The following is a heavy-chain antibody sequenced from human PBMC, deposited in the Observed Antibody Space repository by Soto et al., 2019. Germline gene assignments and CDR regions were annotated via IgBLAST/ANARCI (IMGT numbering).Heavy chain of an antibody. D-gene: IGHD6-13*01. J-gene: IGHJ6*03. CDR2: IYSGGST. CDR3: ATQEAAANYYYYYMDV. Sequence: PGGSLRLSCAASGFTVSSNYMSWVRQAPGKGLEWVSVIYSGGSTYYADSVKGRFTISRDNSKNTLYLQMNSLRAEDTAVYYCATQEAAANYYYYYMDVWGKGTTVTVSS. CDR1: GFTVSSNY. V-gene: IGHV3-66*01.